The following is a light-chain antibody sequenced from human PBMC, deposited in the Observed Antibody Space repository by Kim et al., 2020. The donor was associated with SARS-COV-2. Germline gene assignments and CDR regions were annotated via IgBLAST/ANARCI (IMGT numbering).Light chain of an antibody. J-gene: IGKJ1*01. CDR2: TAS. V-gene: IGKV1-8*01. CDR1: HSVSSY. Sequence: ASTGDRVTITCRASHSVSSYLAWYQQKPEKAPKLLIYTASTLQSGVPSRFSGSGSGTDFTLTISCLQSEDFATYYCLQYYSYPRTFGQGTKVDIK. CDR3: LQYYSYPRT.